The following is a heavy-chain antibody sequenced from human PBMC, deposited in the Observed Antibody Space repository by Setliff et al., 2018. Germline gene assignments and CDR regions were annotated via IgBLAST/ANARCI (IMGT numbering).Heavy chain of an antibody. V-gene: IGHV4-39*01. J-gene: IGHJ4*02. CDR1: GGSVNSGSYY. CDR3: ARHSGALGYCTGGICYDY. Sequence: PSETLSLTCTVSGGSVNSGSYYWGWIRQPPGKGLEWIGSIFHSGTTYYNPSLKSRVTMSVDTSMNQFSLKLSSVTAADTAVYYCARHSGALGYCTGGICYDYWGQGTLVTVSS. CDR2: IFHSGTT. D-gene: IGHD2-15*01.